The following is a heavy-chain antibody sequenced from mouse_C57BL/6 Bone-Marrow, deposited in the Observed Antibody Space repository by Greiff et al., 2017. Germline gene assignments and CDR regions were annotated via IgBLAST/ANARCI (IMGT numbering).Heavy chain of an antibody. J-gene: IGHJ4*01. CDR1: GYTFTSYW. CDR2: IHPSDSDT. D-gene: IGHD6-1*01. Sequence: QVQLQQPGAELVKPGASVKVSCKASGYTFTSYWMHWVKQRPGQGLEWIGRIHPSDSDTNYNQKFKGKATLTVDKSSRTAYMQLSSLTSEDSAVYYWAISTTSYYAMGYWGQGTSVTVSS. CDR3: AISTTSYYAMGY. V-gene: IGHV1-74*01.